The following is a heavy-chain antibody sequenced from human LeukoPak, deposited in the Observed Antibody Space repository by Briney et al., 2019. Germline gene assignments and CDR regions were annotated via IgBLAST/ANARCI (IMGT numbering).Heavy chain of an antibody. J-gene: IGHJ4*02. V-gene: IGHV3-23*01. CDR3: AKWPEGATPKFHY. Sequence: GGSLRLSCAASGFTFSSYAMSWVRQAPGKGLEWVSTISGSGGVTYYPDSVRGRFTISRDNSKNTLHLQMDSLRAEDTAIYYCAKWPEGATPKFHYWGQGTLVTVSS. CDR2: ISGSGGVT. D-gene: IGHD1-26*01. CDR1: GFTFSSYA.